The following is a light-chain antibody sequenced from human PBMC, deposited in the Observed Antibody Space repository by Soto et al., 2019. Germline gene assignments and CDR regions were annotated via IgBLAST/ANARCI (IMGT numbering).Light chain of an antibody. Sequence: QSVLTQPPSVSGAPGQRVTISCTGSSSNIGAGYDVHWYQQLPGTAPKLLIYGNSNRPSGVPDRFSGSKSGTSASLAIPGLQAEDAADYYCQSYDSSLSSWVFGGGTQLTVL. V-gene: IGLV1-40*01. CDR2: GNS. CDR3: QSYDSSLSSWV. CDR1: SSNIGAGYD. J-gene: IGLJ3*02.